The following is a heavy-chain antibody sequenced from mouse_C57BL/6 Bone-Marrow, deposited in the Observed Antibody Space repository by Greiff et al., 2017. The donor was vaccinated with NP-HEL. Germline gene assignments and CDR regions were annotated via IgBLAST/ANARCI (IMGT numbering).Heavy chain of an antibody. CDR2: IYPGDGDT. CDR1: GYAFSSYW. CDR3: ARDFYYGSSYGNWYFDV. D-gene: IGHD1-1*01. Sequence: QVQLQQSGAELVKPGASVKISCKASGYAFSSYWMNWVKQRPGKGLEWIGQIYPGDGDTNYNGKFKGKATLTADKSSSTAYMQLSSLTSEDSAVYFCARDFYYGSSYGNWYFDVWGTGTTVTVSS. V-gene: IGHV1-80*01. J-gene: IGHJ1*03.